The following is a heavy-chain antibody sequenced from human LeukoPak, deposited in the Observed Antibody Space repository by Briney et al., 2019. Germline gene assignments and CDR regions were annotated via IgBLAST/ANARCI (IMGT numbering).Heavy chain of an antibody. Sequence: SETLSLTCTVSGGSISSYYWSWIRQSPGKGLDWIGYIYYSGNTNYKPSLKSRATMSIDTSKNQFSLKLSSVTAADTAVYYCAREKISDNHRGVFDYWGQGTLVTVSS. CDR3: AREKISDNHRGVFDY. V-gene: IGHV4-59*01. D-gene: IGHD3-10*01. CDR2: IYYSGNT. CDR1: GGSISSYY. J-gene: IGHJ4*02.